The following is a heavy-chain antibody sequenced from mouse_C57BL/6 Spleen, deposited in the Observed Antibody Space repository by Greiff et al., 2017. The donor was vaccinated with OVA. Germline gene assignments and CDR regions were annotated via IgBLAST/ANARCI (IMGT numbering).Heavy chain of an antibody. CDR3: AKNYYGSSYAMDY. CDR2: IWRGGST. Sequence: QVQLQQSGPGLVQPSQSLSITCTVSGFSLTSSGVHWVRQSPGKGLEWLGVIWRGGSTDNNAAFMSRLSITKDNSKSQVFFKMNSLQADDTAIYYCAKNYYGSSYAMDYWGQGTSVTVSS. J-gene: IGHJ4*01. D-gene: IGHD1-1*01. V-gene: IGHV2-5*01. CDR1: GFSLTSSG.